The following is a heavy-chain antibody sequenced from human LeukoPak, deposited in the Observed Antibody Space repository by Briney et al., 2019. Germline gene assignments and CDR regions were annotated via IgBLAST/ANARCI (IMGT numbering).Heavy chain of an antibody. D-gene: IGHD3-10*01. J-gene: IGHJ6*02. CDR2: IYYSGST. V-gene: IGHV4-59*01. Sequence: SETLSLTCTVSGGSISSYYWSWIRQSPGKGLEWIGYIYYSGSTNYNPSLKSRVTISVDTSKNQSSLKLSSVTAADTAVYYCARGGMVPTNYYYYYAMDVWGQGTTVTVSS. CDR1: GGSISSYY. CDR3: ARGGMVPTNYYYYYAMDV.